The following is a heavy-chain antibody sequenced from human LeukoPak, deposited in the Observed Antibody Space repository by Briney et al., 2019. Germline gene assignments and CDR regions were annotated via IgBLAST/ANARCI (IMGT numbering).Heavy chain of an antibody. J-gene: IGHJ4*02. Sequence: PGGSLRLSCAASGFTFSTYSMNWVRQAPGKGLEWVSSISSGSSYIYNADSVKGRFTISRGNAKNSLYLQMNSLRAEDTAVYYCARVRGPQLSYFDYWGQGTLVAVSS. CDR2: ISSGSSYI. D-gene: IGHD3-10*01. CDR1: GFTFSTYS. CDR3: ARVRGPQLSYFDY. V-gene: IGHV3-21*01.